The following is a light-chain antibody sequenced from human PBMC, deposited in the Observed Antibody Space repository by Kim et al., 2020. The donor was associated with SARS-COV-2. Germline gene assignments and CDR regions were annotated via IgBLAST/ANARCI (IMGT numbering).Light chain of an antibody. Sequence: ASVGDRVTITCRASQDITTALAWYQQKPGKTPKLLMYDVSTLESGVPSRCSGSGSGTDFTLTIGSLQPEDFATYYCQQFKNYPRTFGQGTKVDIK. J-gene: IGKJ1*01. V-gene: IGKV1D-13*01. CDR2: DVS. CDR3: QQFKNYPRT. CDR1: QDITTA.